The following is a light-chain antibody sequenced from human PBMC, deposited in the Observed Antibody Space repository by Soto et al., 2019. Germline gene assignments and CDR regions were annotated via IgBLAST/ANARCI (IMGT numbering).Light chain of an antibody. V-gene: IGKV1-39*01. J-gene: IGKJ1*01. CDR3: QQSYSTPPT. Sequence: DIQMTQSPSSLSASVGDRVTITCRASQSITNYLSWYQQKPGKAPKLLIYAASSLKSGVPSRFSGSGSGTDFTLTISSVQPEDFATYYCQQSYSTPPTFGQGTKVEIK. CDR2: AAS. CDR1: QSITNY.